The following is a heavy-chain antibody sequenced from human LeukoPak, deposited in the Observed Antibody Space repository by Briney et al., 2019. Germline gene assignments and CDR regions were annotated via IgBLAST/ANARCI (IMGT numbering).Heavy chain of an antibody. Sequence: PGGSLRLSCAASGFTFSSYGMHWVRQAPGKGLEWVAVISYDGSNKYYADSVKGRFTISRDNSKNTLYLQMNSLRAEDTAVYYCAKDRGRVLEYFQHWGQGTLVTVSS. CDR1: GFTFSSYG. D-gene: IGHD3-10*01. J-gene: IGHJ1*01. V-gene: IGHV3-30*18. CDR2: ISYDGSNK. CDR3: AKDRGRVLEYFQH.